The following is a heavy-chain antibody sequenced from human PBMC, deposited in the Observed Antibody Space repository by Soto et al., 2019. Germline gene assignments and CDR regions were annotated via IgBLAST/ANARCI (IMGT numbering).Heavy chain of an antibody. CDR1: GYSISSGYY. D-gene: IGHD3-22*01. J-gene: IGHJ4*02. Sequence: SETLSLACAVSGYSISSGYYWGWIRQPPGKGLEWIGSIYHSGSTYYNPSLKSRVTISVDTSKNQFSLKLSSVTAADTAVYYCARVGVVVKTFDYWGQGTLVTVSS. CDR2: IYHSGST. CDR3: ARVGVVVKTFDY. V-gene: IGHV4-38-2*01.